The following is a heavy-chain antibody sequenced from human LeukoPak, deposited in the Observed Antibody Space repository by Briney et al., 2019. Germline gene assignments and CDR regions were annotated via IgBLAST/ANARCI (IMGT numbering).Heavy chain of an antibody. V-gene: IGHV3-48*03. D-gene: IGHD3-10*02. Sequence: PGGSLRLSCAASGFTFSSYEMNWVRQAPGKGLEWVSYISSSGSTIYYADSVKGRFTISRDNAKNSLYLQMNSLRAEDTAYYCAELGITMIGGVWGKGTTVTISS. CDR1: GFTFSSYE. CDR3: AELGITMIGGV. CDR2: ISSSGSTI. J-gene: IGHJ6*04.